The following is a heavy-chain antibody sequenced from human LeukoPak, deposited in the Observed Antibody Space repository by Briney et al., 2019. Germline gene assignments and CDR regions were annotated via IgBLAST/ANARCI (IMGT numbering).Heavy chain of an antibody. J-gene: IGHJ6*02. CDR3: AKDPRRDIVATFVYYYYGMDV. V-gene: IGHV3-23*01. Sequence: PGASLRLSCAASGLTFSSYAMSWVRQAPGKGLEWVSAISGSGGSTYYADSVKGRFTISRDNSKNTLYLQMNSLIAEDTAVYYCAKDPRRDIVATFVYYYYGMDVWVQGTTVTVSS. CDR2: ISGSGGST. D-gene: IGHD5-12*01. CDR1: GLTFSSYA.